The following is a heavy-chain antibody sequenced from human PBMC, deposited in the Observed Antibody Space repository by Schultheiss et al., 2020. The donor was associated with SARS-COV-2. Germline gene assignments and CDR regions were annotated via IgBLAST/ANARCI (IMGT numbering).Heavy chain of an antibody. V-gene: IGHV3-23*01. D-gene: IGHD3-16*02. Sequence: GGSLRLSCAASGFTFSSYAMSWVRQAPGKGLEWVSAISGSGGSTYYADSVKGRFTISRDNSKNTLYLQMNSLRAEDTAIYYCAKIKAYRYDSFDIWGQGTMVTVSS. J-gene: IGHJ3*02. CDR1: GFTFSSYA. CDR3: AKIKAYRYDSFDI. CDR2: ISGSGGST.